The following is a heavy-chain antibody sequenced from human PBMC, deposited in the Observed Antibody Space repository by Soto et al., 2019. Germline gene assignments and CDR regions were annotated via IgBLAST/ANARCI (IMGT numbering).Heavy chain of an antibody. D-gene: IGHD3-9*01. CDR3: ARADYDILTGTTRGAYYYYYYGMDV. CDR1: GYTFTSYA. Sequence: QVQLVQSGAEVKKPGASVKVSCKASGYTFTSYAMHWVRQAPGQRLEWMGWINAGNGNTKYSQKFQGRVTITRDTSASTAYMELSSLRSEDTAVYYCARADYDILTGTTRGAYYYYYYGMDVWGQGTTVTVSS. J-gene: IGHJ6*02. V-gene: IGHV1-3*01. CDR2: INAGNGNT.